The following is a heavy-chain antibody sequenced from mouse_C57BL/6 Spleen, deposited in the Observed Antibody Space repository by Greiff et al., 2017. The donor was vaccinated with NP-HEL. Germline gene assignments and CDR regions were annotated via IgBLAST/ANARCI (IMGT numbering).Heavy chain of an antibody. J-gene: IGHJ4*01. Sequence: EVQLVESGAGLVKPGGSLKLSCAASGFTFSDYGMHWVRQAPEKGLEWVAYISSGSSTINYADTVKGRFTISGDNATNTLFLQMTSLRSEDTAMYYCARARILSHMDYWGQGTSVTVSS. D-gene: IGHD6-2*01. CDR2: ISSGSSTI. CDR1: GFTFSDYG. V-gene: IGHV5-17*01. CDR3: ARARILSHMDY.